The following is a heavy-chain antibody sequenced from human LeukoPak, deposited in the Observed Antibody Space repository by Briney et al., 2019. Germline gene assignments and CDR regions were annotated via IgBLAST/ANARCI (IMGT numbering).Heavy chain of an antibody. CDR2: ISSTSSAI. CDR1: GFAFSSYS. J-gene: IGHJ4*02. V-gene: IGHV3-48*04. CDR3: ARVIGSYGDSAY. D-gene: IGHD1-26*01. Sequence: GGSLRLSCAASGFAFSSYSMNWVRQAPGKGLEWVSYISSTSSAIYYADSVKGRFTISRDNAKNSLYLQMNSLRAEDTAVYYCARVIGSYGDSAYWGQGTLVTVSS.